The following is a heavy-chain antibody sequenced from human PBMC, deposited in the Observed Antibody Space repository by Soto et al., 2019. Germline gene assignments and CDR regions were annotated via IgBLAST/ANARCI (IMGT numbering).Heavy chain of an antibody. J-gene: IGHJ4*02. CDR3: ARAGSITGTTFDY. Sequence: ASETLSLTCTVSGCSISSYYWSWIWQPPGKGLEWIGYIYYSGSTNYNPSLKSRVTISVDTSKNQFSLKLSSVTAADTAVYYCARAGSITGTTFDYWGQGTLVTVSS. CDR1: GCSISSYY. D-gene: IGHD1-7*01. CDR2: IYYSGST. V-gene: IGHV4-59*01.